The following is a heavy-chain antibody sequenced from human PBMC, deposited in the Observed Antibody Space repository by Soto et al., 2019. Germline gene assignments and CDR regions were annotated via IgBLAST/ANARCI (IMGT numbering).Heavy chain of an antibody. CDR3: ARGGIAAAGTKGMDV. V-gene: IGHV1-69*13. Sequence: SVKLSCKASGCTFSSYAVSWVRQAPGQGLEWMGGITPIFGTANYAQKFQGRVTITADESTSTAHMELSSLRSEDTAVYYCARGGIAAAGTKGMDVWGQGTTVTVSS. D-gene: IGHD6-13*01. CDR1: GCTFSSYA. CDR2: ITPIFGTA. J-gene: IGHJ6*02.